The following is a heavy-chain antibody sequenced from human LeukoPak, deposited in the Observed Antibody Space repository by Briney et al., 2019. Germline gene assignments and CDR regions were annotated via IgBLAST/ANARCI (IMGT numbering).Heavy chain of an antibody. J-gene: IGHJ5*02. CDR1: GGSISSSSYY. CDR2: IYYSGSP. D-gene: IGHD3-3*01. CDR3: ATQQKYYDFWSGYPGGSGNWFDP. V-gene: IGHV4-39*07. Sequence: PSETLSLTCTVSGGSISSSSYYWGWIRQPPGKGLEWIGSIYYSGSPYYNLSLKSRVTISVDTSKNQFSLKLSSVTAADTAVYYCATQQKYYDFWSGYPGGSGNWFDPWGQGTLVTVSS.